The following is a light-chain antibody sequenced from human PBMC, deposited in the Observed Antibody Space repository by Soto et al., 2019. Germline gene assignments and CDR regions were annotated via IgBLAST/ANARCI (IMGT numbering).Light chain of an antibody. V-gene: IGKV1-39*01. Sequence: DVQMNQSPSSLSASVGDRVTITCRASQSITTYLNWYRQKPGKAPKLLIYAASSLQSGVPSRFSGSGSETEFTLSISSLQPEDFATYFCQQIFSASLPFGG. J-gene: IGKJ4*01. CDR3: QQIFSASLP. CDR1: QSITTY. CDR2: AAS.